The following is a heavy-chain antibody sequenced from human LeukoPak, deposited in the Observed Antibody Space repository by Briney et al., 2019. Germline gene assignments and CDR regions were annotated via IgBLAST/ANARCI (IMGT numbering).Heavy chain of an antibody. J-gene: IGHJ5*02. V-gene: IGHV4-4*07. D-gene: IGHD3-3*01. CDR1: GGSISSYY. CDR2: IYTSGST. CDR3: ARARIFGAYNWFDP. Sequence: PSETLSLTCTVSGGSISSYYWSWIRQPAGKGLEWIGRIYTSGSTNYHPSLKSRVTMSVDTPKNQFSLKLSSVNAADTAVYYCARARIFGAYNWFDPWGQGTLVTVSS.